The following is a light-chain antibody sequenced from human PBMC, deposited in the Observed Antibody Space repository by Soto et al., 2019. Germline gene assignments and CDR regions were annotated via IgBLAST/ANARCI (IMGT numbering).Light chain of an antibody. Sequence: DIQMTQSPSSLSASVGDKVTITCRASQSISSYLNWYQQKPGKAPKLMIYAAYSLQSGVPSRFSGSGSGTDFTLTISSLQPEDFATYYCQQRYSTPSLTCGGGTKVDI. V-gene: IGKV1-39*01. CDR2: AAY. CDR1: QSISSY. J-gene: IGKJ4*01. CDR3: QQRYSTPSLT.